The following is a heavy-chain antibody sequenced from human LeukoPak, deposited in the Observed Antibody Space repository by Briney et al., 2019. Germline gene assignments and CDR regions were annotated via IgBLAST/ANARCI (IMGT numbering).Heavy chain of an antibody. V-gene: IGHV4-34*01. CDR2: INHSGST. J-gene: IGHJ4*02. D-gene: IGHD3-10*01. CDR1: GGSFSGYY. CDR3: ARGTLPRYYYGSGSSYFDY. Sequence: SETLSLTCAVYGGSFSGYYWSWIRQPPGKGLEWIGEINHSGSTNYNPSLKSRVTISVDTSKNQFSLKLSSVTAADTAVYYCARGTLPRYYYGSGSSYFDYWGQGTLVTVSS.